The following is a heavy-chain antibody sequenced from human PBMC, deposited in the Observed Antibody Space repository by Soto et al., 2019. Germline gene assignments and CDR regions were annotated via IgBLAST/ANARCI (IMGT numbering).Heavy chain of an antibody. CDR1: GGTFSSYA. CDR3: ASNLLAGGAAAEYFQH. V-gene: IGHV1-69*01. D-gene: IGHD2-21*01. J-gene: IGHJ1*01. Sequence: QVQLVHSGAEVKKPGSSVKVSCKASGGTFSSYAISWVRQAPGQGLEWMGGIIPIFGTANYAQKFQGRVTITADESTSTAYMELSSLRSEDTAVYYCASNLLAGGAAAEYFQHWGQGTLVTVSS. CDR2: IIPIFGTA.